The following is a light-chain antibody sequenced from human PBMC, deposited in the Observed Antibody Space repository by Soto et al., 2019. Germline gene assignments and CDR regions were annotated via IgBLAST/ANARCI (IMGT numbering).Light chain of an antibody. CDR2: GAS. CDR3: QQYGSTPLT. V-gene: IGKV3-20*01. CDR1: QSVTSNF. J-gene: IGKJ4*01. Sequence: IVLPQSHGTLSLSPGERATLSCRASQSVTSNFLAWYQQKPGQAPRLLIYGASSGATGIPDRFSGSGSGTDFTLIISRLEPEDFAVYFCQQYGSTPLTFGGGTKVDI.